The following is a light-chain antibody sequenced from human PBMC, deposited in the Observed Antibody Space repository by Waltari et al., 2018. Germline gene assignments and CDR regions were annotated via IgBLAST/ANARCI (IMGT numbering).Light chain of an antibody. Sequence: QSVLTQPPSLPAAPGQKVTVSCSGSIPNIGQNSLSWSHHLPGPAPKLLIFDNNRRPSVIPDRFSGSRSGTSATLGITGLQTGDEADYYCGTWDSSLSVFVLGTGTKVTVL. CDR1: IPNIGQNS. CDR3: GTWDSSLSVFV. J-gene: IGLJ1*01. V-gene: IGLV1-51*01. CDR2: DNN.